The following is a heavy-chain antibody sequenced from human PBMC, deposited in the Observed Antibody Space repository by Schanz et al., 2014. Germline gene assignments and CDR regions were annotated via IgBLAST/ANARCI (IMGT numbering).Heavy chain of an antibody. CDR2: IWYDGSNK. V-gene: IGHV3-33*01. J-gene: IGHJ4*02. Sequence: QVQLVESGGGVVQPGRSLRLSCAASGFIFSSYGLHWVRQAPGKGLEWVAFIWYDGSNKYYADSVKGRFTISRDDSKNTLYLQMNRLRAEDTAVFYCARGGPAYYFDDWGQGTLVTVSS. CDR3: ARGGPAYYFDD. CDR1: GFIFSSYG.